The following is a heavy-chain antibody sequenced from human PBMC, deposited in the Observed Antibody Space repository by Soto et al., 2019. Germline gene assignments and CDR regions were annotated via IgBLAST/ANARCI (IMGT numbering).Heavy chain of an antibody. D-gene: IGHD5-12*01. CDR1: GGSISSGGYY. CDR2: IYYSGST. Sequence: QVQLQESGPGLVKPSQTLSLTCAVSGGSISSGGYYWSWIRQHPGEGLEWIGYIYYSGSTYYNPSPKSRVTISVDTSKNRFSLKLSSVTAGDTAVYYCARGIVAKISWFDPWGQGTLVTVSS. CDR3: ARGIVAKISWFDP. J-gene: IGHJ5*02. V-gene: IGHV4-31*11.